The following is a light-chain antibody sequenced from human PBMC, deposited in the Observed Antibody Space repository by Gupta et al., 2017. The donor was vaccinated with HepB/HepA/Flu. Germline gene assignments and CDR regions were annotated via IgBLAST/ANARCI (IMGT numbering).Light chain of an antibody. V-gene: IGKV3-20*01. CDR1: QSISRSY. CDR2: GAS. CDR3: QQDGSSPVRYT. J-gene: IGKJ2*01. Sequence: ENVLTQSPGTLSLSPGERATLSCRASQSISRSYLAWYQQKPGQTPRLLMYGASSRATGIPDRFSGSASGTDFTLTISRLEPEDFAVYYCQQDGSSPVRYTFGQGTXLEIK.